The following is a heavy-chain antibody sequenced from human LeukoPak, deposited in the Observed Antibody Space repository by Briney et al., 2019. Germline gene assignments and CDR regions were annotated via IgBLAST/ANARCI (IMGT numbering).Heavy chain of an antibody. V-gene: IGHV3-21*01. CDR3: ARSRRDRDAFDI. CDR2: ISSSSSYI. D-gene: IGHD5-24*01. Sequence: GGSLRLSCEASGLTFSTHWMTWVRQAPGRGLEWVSSISSSSSYIYYADSVKGRFTISRDNAKNSLYLQMNSLRAEDTAVYYCARSRRDRDAFDIWGQGTMVTVSS. J-gene: IGHJ3*02. CDR1: GLTFSTHW.